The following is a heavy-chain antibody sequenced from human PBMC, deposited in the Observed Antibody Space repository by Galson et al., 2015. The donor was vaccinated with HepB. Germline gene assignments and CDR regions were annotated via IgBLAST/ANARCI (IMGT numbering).Heavy chain of an antibody. J-gene: IGHJ6*03. CDR2: ISGSGGST. D-gene: IGHD2-2*01. CDR3: ARDRGVLAPAATFYMDV. V-gene: IGHV3-23*01. CDR1: GFTFSSYA. Sequence: SLRLSCAASGFTFSSYAMSWVRQAPGKGLEWVSAISGSGGSTYYADSVKGRFTISRDNSKNTLYLQMNSLRAEDTAVYYCARDRGVLAPAATFYMDVWSEGTTVTVSS.